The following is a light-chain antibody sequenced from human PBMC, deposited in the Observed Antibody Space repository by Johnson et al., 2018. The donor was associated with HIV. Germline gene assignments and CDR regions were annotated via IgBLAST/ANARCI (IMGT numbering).Light chain of an antibody. CDR3: GTWDSSLTAGV. CDR1: SSNIGSNY. V-gene: IGLV1-51*01. CDR2: DNN. J-gene: IGLJ1*01. Sequence: QSVLTQPPSVSAAPGQKVTISCSGSSSNIGSNYVSWYQQLPGTAPKLLIYDNNKRPSGIPDRFSGYKSGTSATLGITGLQTGDEADYYCGTWDSSLTAGVFGTGTKVTVL.